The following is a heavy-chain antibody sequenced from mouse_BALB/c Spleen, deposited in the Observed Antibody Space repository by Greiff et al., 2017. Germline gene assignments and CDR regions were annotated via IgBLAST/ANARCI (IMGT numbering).Heavy chain of an antibody. CDR1: GFSLTSYG. Sequence: QVQLQQSGPGLVAPSQSLSITCTVSGFSLTSYGVSWVRQPPGKGLEWLGVIWGDGSTNYHSALISRLSISKDNSKSQVFLKLNSLQTDDTATYYCAKTPPFYYGNYGAMDYWGQGTSVTVSS. D-gene: IGHD2-1*01. V-gene: IGHV2-3*01. CDR3: AKTPPFYYGNYGAMDY. CDR2: IWGDGST. J-gene: IGHJ4*01.